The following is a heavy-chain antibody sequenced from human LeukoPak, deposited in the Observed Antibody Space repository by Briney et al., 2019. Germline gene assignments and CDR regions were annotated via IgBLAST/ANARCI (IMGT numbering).Heavy chain of an antibody. D-gene: IGHD6-13*01. CDR2: INTNTGNP. CDR1: GYTFTSYA. CDR3: AREAPSWQQRYFDY. V-gene: IGHV7-4-1*02. Sequence: ASVKVSCKASGYTFTSYAMNWVRQAPGQGLEWMGWINTNTGNPTYAQGLTGRFVFSLDTSVSTAYLQISSLKAEDTAVYYCAREAPSWQQRYFDYWGQGTLVTVSS. J-gene: IGHJ4*02.